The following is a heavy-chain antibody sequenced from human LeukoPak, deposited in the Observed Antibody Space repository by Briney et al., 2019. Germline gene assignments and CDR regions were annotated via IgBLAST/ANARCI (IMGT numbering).Heavy chain of an antibody. D-gene: IGHD6-13*01. Sequence: GGSLRLSCAASGFTFSSYDMHWVRQATGKGLEWVSAIGTAGDTYYPGSVKGRFTISRENAKNSLYLQMNSLRAGDTAVYYCARGRSSSRNEGQLDWFDPWGQGTLVTVSS. CDR1: GFTFSSYD. CDR2: IGTAGDT. J-gene: IGHJ5*02. CDR3: ARGRSSSRNEGQLDWFDP. V-gene: IGHV3-13*01.